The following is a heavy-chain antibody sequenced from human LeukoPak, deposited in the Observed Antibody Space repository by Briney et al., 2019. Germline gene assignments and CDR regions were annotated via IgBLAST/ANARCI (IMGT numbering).Heavy chain of an antibody. D-gene: IGHD3-10*01. CDR1: GFTFGDYA. Sequence: GGSLRLSCTASGFTFGDYAMSWVRQAPEKGLEWVGFIRSKAYGGTTEYAASVKGRFTISRDDSKSIAYLQMNSLKTEDTAVYYCTWLLWFGELQYWGQGTLVTVSS. CDR3: TWLLWFGELQY. CDR2: IRSKAYGGTT. V-gene: IGHV3-49*04. J-gene: IGHJ4*02.